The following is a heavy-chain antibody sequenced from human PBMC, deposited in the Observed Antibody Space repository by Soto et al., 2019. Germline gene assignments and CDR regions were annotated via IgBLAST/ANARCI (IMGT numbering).Heavy chain of an antibody. CDR1: GASISCFY. CDR2: IYATGTT. J-gene: IGHJ6*02. Sequence: SETLSLTCTVSGASISCFYWSWIRKSAGKGLEWIGRIYATGTTDYNPSLKSRVMMSVDTSKSQFSLKLSSVTAADTAVYYCARGNGVQXRKYYDFWSGYSNGMDVWGQGTTVTVSS. CDR3: ARGNGVQXRKYYDFWSGYSNGMDV. D-gene: IGHD3-3*01. V-gene: IGHV4-4*07.